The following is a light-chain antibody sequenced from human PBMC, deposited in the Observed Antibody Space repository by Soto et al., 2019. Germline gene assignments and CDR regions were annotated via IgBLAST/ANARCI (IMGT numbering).Light chain of an antibody. Sequence: QSALTQPASVSGSPGQSITISCTGTSSDVGGYNYVSWHQQHPGKAPKLMIYDISNRPSGVSNRFSGSKSGNTDSLTISGLQAEDEADYYCSSYTSSSTVVFAGGTKLTVL. CDR2: DIS. J-gene: IGLJ2*01. CDR3: SSYTSSSTVV. CDR1: SSDVGGYNY. V-gene: IGLV2-14*01.